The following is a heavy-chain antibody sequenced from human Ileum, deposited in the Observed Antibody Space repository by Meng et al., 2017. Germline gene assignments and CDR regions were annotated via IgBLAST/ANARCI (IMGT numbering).Heavy chain of an antibody. D-gene: IGHD3-10*02. Sequence: PSRLTPPETRALTSPAAGCSIKRINCLPCAPQPPGQGLEWIGEVYHSGSTHYNPSFQSRVTISIHNSKNRFSLSLNSVTAADTAIYYCARADYVRYFDLWGRGTLVTVSS. V-gene: IGHV4-4*03. CDR3: ARADYVRYFDL. CDR1: GCSIKRINC. J-gene: IGHJ2*01. CDR2: VYHSGST.